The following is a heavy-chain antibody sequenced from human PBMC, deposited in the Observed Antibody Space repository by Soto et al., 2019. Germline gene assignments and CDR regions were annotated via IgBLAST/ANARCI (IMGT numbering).Heavy chain of an antibody. CDR3: AQTTAMVLRYFDY. J-gene: IGHJ4*02. CDR1: GFTFSSYA. V-gene: IGHV3-23*01. CDR2: SSGSGGST. Sequence: ELQLLESGGGLVQPGGSLRLSCAASGFTFSSYAMSWVRQAPGKGLEWVSASSGSGGSTYYADSVKGRFTISRDNSKNTLYLQMNSLRAKDTAVYYCAQTTAMVLRYFDYWVQGTMVTVSS. D-gene: IGHD5-18*01.